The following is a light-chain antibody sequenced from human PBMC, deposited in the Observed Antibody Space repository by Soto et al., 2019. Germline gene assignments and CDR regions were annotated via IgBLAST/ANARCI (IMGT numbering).Light chain of an antibody. V-gene: IGKV3-20*01. Sequence: EIVLTQSPGTLSLSPGERATLSCRASQSVYSSYLAWYQQIPGQAPRLLISGASSRATGIPDSFSGSGYGTDFTLTISRLEPEDFAVYYCQQYGSSPRTFGQGTKVEIK. J-gene: IGKJ1*01. CDR1: QSVYSSY. CDR2: GAS. CDR3: QQYGSSPRT.